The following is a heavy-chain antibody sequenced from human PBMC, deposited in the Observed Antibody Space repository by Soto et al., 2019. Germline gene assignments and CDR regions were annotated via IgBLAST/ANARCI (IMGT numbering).Heavy chain of an antibody. D-gene: IGHD3-22*01. CDR1: GFTFSSYW. J-gene: IGHJ4*02. CDR2: IKQDGSEK. Sequence: GGSLRLSCAASGFTFSSYWMSWVRQAPGKGLEWVANIKQDGSEKYYVDSVKGRFTISRDNAKNSLYLQMNSLRAEDTAVYYCARFYYDSSGYDDYWGQGTLVTVSS. CDR3: ARFYYDSSGYDDY. V-gene: IGHV3-7*04.